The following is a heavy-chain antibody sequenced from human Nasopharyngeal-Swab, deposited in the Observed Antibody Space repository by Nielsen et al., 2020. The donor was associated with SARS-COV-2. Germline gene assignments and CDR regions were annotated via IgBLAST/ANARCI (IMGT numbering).Heavy chain of an antibody. CDR1: GGSISSYY. Sequence: GSLRLSCTVSGGSISSYYWGWIRQPPGKGLEWIGRIYYSGSTYYNPSLKSRVTISVDTSKNQFSLKLSSVTAADTAVYYCARQVGYCTNGVCPTYYYYYGMDVWGQGTTVTVSS. CDR2: IYYSGST. J-gene: IGHJ6*02. CDR3: ARQVGYCTNGVCPTYYYYYGMDV. D-gene: IGHD2-8*01. V-gene: IGHV4-39*01.